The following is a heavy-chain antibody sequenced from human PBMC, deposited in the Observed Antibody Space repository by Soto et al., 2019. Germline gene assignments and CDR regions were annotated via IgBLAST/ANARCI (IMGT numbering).Heavy chain of an antibody. CDR1: GFTFSDYY. V-gene: IGHV3-11*01. CDR2: ISGSDRTV. Sequence: QVQLVESGGGLVKPGGSLRLSCAASGFTFSDYYMNWIRQAPGKGLEWISYISGSDRTVYYANSVEGRFTVSRDNAKNSLYLQMNSLGAEDTAVYYCAGGAHGGEYPLFAAWGQGTLVTVSS. CDR3: AGGAHGGEYPLFAA. J-gene: IGHJ5*02. D-gene: IGHD3-16*01.